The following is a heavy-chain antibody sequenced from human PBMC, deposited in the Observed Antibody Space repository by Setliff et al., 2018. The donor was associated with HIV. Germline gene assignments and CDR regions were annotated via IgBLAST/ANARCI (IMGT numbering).Heavy chain of an antibody. CDR2: IIPKSETT. CDR1: GDTFTFYA. Sequence: GASVKVSCKASGDTFTFYALSWVRQAPGQGLEWVGKIIPKSETTTYAQRFQGRVTMTTDTSTSTAYMELRSLRSDDTAVYYCARGYCTNAVCSDAFDIWGQGTMVTVSS. CDR3: ARGYCTNAVCSDAFDI. D-gene: IGHD2-8*01. V-gene: IGHV1-18*01. J-gene: IGHJ3*02.